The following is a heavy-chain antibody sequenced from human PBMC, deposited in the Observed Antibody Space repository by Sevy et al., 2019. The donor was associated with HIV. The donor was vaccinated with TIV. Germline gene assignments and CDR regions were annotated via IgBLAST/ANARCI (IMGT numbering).Heavy chain of an antibody. CDR2: ISSNGGST. CDR3: ARGGRSYYDGNFDY. CDR1: GFTFSSYA. Sequence: GGCLRLSCAASGFTFSSYAMHWVRQAPGKGLEYVSAISSNGGSTYYADSVKGRFTISRDNSKNTLYLQMGSLRAEDMAVYYCARGGRSYYDGNFDYWGQGTLVTVSS. J-gene: IGHJ4*02. D-gene: IGHD3-22*01. V-gene: IGHV3-64*02.